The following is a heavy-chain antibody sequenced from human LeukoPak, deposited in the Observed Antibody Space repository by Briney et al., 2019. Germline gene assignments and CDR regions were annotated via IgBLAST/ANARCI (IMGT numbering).Heavy chain of an antibody. V-gene: IGHV3-21*01. J-gene: IGHJ4*02. CDR3: ARASSSGWYLDYFDY. Sequence: GGSLRLSCAASGFTFSSYSMNRVRQAPGKGLEWVSSISSSSSYIYYADSVKGRFTISRDNAKNSLYLQMNSLRAEDTAVYYCARASSSGWYLDYFDYWGQGTLVTVSS. CDR1: GFTFSSYS. CDR2: ISSSSSYI. D-gene: IGHD6-19*01.